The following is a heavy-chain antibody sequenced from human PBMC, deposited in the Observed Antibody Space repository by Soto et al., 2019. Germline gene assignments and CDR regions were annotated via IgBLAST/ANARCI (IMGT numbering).Heavy chain of an antibody. CDR2: IYYSGST. CDR1: GGSISSSSYY. D-gene: IGHD4-4*01. V-gene: IGHV4-39*01. CDR3: ARQRLQWYFDY. Sequence: QLQLQESGPGLVKPSETLSLTCTVSGGSISSSSYYWGWIRQPPGKGLEWIGSIYYSGSTYYNPSLKSRVTISVDTPKNQFSLKLSSVTAADTAVYYCARQRLQWYFDYWGQGTLVTVSS. J-gene: IGHJ4*02.